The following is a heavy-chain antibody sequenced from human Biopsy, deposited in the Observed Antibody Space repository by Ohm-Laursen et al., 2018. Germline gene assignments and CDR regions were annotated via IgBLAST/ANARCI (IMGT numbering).Heavy chain of an antibody. Sequence: GTLSLTCTVSGVSITAYYWSWIRQPPGKGLESIGNIHHSGSTNYNPSLKSRLTISVDTAKTQFSLKLSSVTAADTAVYYCARMDCSGGSCHYYSYGMDVWGQGTTDTVSS. J-gene: IGHJ6*02. CDR1: GVSITAYY. CDR3: ARMDCSGGSCHYYSYGMDV. CDR2: IHHSGST. D-gene: IGHD2-15*01. V-gene: IGHV4-4*09.